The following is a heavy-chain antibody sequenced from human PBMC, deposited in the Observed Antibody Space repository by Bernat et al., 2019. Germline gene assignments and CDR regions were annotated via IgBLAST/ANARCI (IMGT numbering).Heavy chain of an antibody. J-gene: IGHJ5*02. Sequence: QVQLQQWGAGLLNPSETLSLTCAVYGGSFSGYYWSWIRQPPGKGLEWIGEINHSGSTNYNPSLKSRVTISVDTSKNQFSLKLSSVTAADTAVYYCARGRHLIQLFFFIGAGTAKLAFDPWGQGTLVTVSS. CDR1: GGSFSGYY. CDR2: INHSGST. CDR3: ARGRHLIQLFFFIGAGTAKLAFDP. D-gene: IGHD5-18*01. V-gene: IGHV4-34*01.